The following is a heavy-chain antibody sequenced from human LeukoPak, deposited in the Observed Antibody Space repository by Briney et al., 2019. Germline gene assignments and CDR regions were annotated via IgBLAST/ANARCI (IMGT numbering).Heavy chain of an antibody. J-gene: IGHJ4*02. D-gene: IGHD6-19*01. V-gene: IGHV1-2*02. CDR2: INPNSGGT. CDR1: GYTFTGYY. CDR3: AKSGYSSGWYENTYYFDY. Sequence: ASVKVSCKASGYTFTGYYMHWVRHAPGQGLEWMGWINPNSGGTNYAQKFQGRVTMTRDTSISTAYMELSRLRSDDTAVYYCAKSGYSSGWYENTYYFDYWGQGILVTVSS.